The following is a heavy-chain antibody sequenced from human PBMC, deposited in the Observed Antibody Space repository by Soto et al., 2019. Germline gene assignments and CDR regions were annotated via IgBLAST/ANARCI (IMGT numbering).Heavy chain of an antibody. J-gene: IGHJ3*02. CDR3: ARGPASGAFDI. CDR1: ELTFTNAW. Sequence: GGSLRLSCAASELTFTNAWISWVRQPPGKGLEWVGRIKSEIDGGTTDYAAPVKGRFTGSRDNSKNTVYLQMSSLRDEDTGVYYCARGPASGAFDIWGHGTMVTVSS. D-gene: IGHD1-26*01. V-gene: IGHV3-15*01. CDR2: IKSEIDGGTT.